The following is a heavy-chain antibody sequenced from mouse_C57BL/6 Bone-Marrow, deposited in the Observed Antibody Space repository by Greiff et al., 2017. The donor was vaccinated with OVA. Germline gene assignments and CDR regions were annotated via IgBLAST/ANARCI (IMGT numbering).Heavy chain of an antibody. Sequence: VMLVESGPGLVQPSQSLSITCTVSGFSLTSYGVHWVRQSPGKGLEWLGVIWRGGSTDYNAAFMSRLSITKDNSKSQVFFKMNSLQADDTAIYYCAKTYYGSSYFDYWGQGTTLKVSS. CDR1: GFSLTSYG. J-gene: IGHJ2*01. CDR3: AKTYYGSSYFDY. CDR2: IWRGGST. V-gene: IGHV2-5*01. D-gene: IGHD1-1*01.